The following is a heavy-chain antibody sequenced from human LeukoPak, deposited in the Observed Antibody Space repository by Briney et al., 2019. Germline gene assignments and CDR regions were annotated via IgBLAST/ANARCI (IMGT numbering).Heavy chain of an antibody. CDR2: INPNSGGT. V-gene: IGHV1-2*02. CDR1: GYTLTGYY. Sequence: RRASVKVSCKASGYTLTGYYMHWVRQAPGQGLEWMGWINPNSGGTNYAQKFQGRVTMTRDTSISTAYMELSRLRSDDTAVYYCARVGYYGSGSYLGTPNDYWGQGTLVTVSS. D-gene: IGHD3-10*01. J-gene: IGHJ4*02. CDR3: ARVGYYGSGSYLGTPNDY.